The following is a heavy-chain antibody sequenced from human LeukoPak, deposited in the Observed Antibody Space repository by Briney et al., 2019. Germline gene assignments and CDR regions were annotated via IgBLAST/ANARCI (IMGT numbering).Heavy chain of an antibody. J-gene: IGHJ3*02. CDR3: ARDLRLREWLSSHDAFDI. CDR2: IKQDGSEK. D-gene: IGHD3-3*01. V-gene: IGHV3-7*01. CDR1: GFTFSIYW. Sequence: GGSLRLSCAASGFTFSIYWMSWVRQAPGKGLEWVANIKQDGSEKYYVDSVKGRFTISRDNAKNSLYLQMNSLRAEDTAVYYCARDLRLREWLSSHDAFDIWGQGTMVTVSS.